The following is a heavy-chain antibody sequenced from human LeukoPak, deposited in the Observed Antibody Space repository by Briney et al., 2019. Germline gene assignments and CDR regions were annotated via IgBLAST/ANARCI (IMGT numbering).Heavy chain of an antibody. D-gene: IGHD3-3*01. CDR3: ARAVPPNLEWFYY. J-gene: IGHJ4*02. Sequence: GASVKVSCKASGYTFTSYGISWVRQAPGQGLEWMGWTTPYNGNTNYAQKLQGRVTMTTDTSTSTAYMELRSLRSDDTAVYYCARAVPPNLEWFYYWGQGTLVTVSS. V-gene: IGHV1-18*01. CDR1: GYTFTSYG. CDR2: TTPYNGNT.